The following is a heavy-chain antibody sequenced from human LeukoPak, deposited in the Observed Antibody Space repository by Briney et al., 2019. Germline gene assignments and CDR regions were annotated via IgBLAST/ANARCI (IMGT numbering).Heavy chain of an antibody. V-gene: IGHV4-59*01. CDR3: ARGAYDSSGYYWVGYYGMDV. J-gene: IGHJ6*02. D-gene: IGHD3-22*01. CDR1: GGSISNYY. CDR2: IYYSGST. Sequence: SETLSLICTVSGGSISNYYWSWIRQPPGKGLEWIGYIYYSGSTNYNPSLKSRVTISVDTSKNQFSLKLSSVTAADTAVYYCARGAYDSSGYYWVGYYGMDVWGQGTTVTVSS.